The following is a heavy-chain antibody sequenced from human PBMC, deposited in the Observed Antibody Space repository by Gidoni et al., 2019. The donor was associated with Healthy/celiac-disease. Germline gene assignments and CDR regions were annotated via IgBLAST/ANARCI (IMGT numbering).Heavy chain of an antibody. CDR2: MNPNSGNT. J-gene: IGHJ1*01. V-gene: IGHV1-8*01. D-gene: IGHD2-15*01. Sequence: QVQLVQSGAEVKKPGASVKVSCKASGYTFTSYDINWVRQATGQGLEWMGWMNPNSGNTGYAQKFQGRVTMTRNTSISTAYMELSSLRSEDTAVYYCARARYCSGGSCYRAGYFQHWGQGTLVTVSS. CDR3: ARARYCSGGSCYRAGYFQH. CDR1: GYTFTSYD.